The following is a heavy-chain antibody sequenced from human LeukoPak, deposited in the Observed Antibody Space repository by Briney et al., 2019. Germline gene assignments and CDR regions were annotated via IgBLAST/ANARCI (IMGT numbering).Heavy chain of an antibody. D-gene: IGHD3-22*01. J-gene: IGHJ3*02. CDR3: ARSTMIAPRGAFDI. V-gene: IGHV3-21*01. CDR2: ISSSRSYI. Sequence: PGGSLRLSCAASGFTFSTYSMNWVRQAPGKGLEWVSSISSSRSYIYYADSVKGRFTISRDNAKKSLYLQMNSLRVEDTALYYCARSTMIAPRGAFDIWGQGTMVTLSS. CDR1: GFTFSTYS.